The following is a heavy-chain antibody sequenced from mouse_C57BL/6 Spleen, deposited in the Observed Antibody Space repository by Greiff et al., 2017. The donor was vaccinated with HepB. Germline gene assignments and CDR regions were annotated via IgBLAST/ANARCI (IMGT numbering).Heavy chain of an antibody. D-gene: IGHD1-1*01. CDR2: INPGSGGT. Sequence: QVQLQQSGAELVRPGTSVKVSCKASGYAFTNYLIEWVKQRPGQGLEWIGVINPGSGGTNYNEKFKGKATLTADKSSSTAYMQLSSLTSEDSAVYVCARGGYGSSYDYFDYWGRGTTLTVSS. V-gene: IGHV1-54*01. CDR1: GYAFTNYL. J-gene: IGHJ2*01. CDR3: ARGGYGSSYDYFDY.